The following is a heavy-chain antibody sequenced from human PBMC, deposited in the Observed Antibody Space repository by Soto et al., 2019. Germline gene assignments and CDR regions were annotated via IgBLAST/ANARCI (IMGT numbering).Heavy chain of an antibody. D-gene: IGHD2-2*01. Sequence: SVKVSCKAPGGTFSSYAISWVRQAPGQGLEWMGGIIPIFGTANYAQKFQGRVTITADESTSTAYMELSSLRSEDTAVYYCARGQCQTGCLGFEGYGMDVLGPGTTVTVFS. CDR3: ARGQCQTGCLGFEGYGMDV. CDR2: IIPIFGTA. J-gene: IGHJ6*02. CDR1: GGTFSSYA. V-gene: IGHV1-69*13.